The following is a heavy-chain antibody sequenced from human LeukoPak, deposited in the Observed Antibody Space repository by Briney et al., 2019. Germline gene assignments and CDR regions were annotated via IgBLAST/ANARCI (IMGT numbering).Heavy chain of an antibody. Sequence: SETLSLTCTVSGYSISSGDYWAWIRQSPEKGLECIATMFHSGSTYYNPSLKSRVTISVDTSKNQFSLNLNSVTAADTAVYFCARGFRGPNFDHWGQGTLVTVSS. CDR2: MFHSGST. V-gene: IGHV4-38-2*02. D-gene: IGHD3-10*01. CDR3: ARGFRGPNFDH. J-gene: IGHJ4*02. CDR1: GYSISSGDY.